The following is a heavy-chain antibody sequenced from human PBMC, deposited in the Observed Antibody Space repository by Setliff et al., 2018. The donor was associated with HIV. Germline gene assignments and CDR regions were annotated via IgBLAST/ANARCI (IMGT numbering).Heavy chain of an antibody. Sequence: LRLSCAASGFTFSNYGMNWVRQAPGKGLEWVSGISWNADFTAYAESTKGRFTISRDNARKSLYLQMNSLTTEDTALYYCVRDGSLAGLYFHYMDVWGKGTTVTVSS. CDR1: GFTFSNYG. CDR2: ISWNADFT. V-gene: IGHV3-9*01. J-gene: IGHJ6*03. D-gene: IGHD6-19*01. CDR3: VRDGSLAGLYFHYMDV.